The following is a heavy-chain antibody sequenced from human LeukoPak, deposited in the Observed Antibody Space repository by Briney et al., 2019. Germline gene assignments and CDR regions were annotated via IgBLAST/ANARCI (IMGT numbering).Heavy chain of an antibody. J-gene: IGHJ5*02. CDR1: GYTFTGYY. D-gene: IGHD1-26*01. V-gene: IGHV1-2*02. CDR3: ARDVSGSYLNWFDP. CDR2: INPNSGGT. Sequence: GASVKVSCKASGYTFTGYYMHWVRQAPGQGLEWMGWINPNSGGTNYAQKFQGRVTMTRDTSISTAYMELSRLRSDDTAVYYCARDVSGSYLNWFDPWGQGTLVTVSS.